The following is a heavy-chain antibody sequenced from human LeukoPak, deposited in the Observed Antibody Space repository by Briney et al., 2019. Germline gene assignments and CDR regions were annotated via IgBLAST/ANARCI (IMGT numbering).Heavy chain of an antibody. J-gene: IGHJ1*01. Sequence: PGGSLRLSCAASGFTFTSYGMSWVRQAPGEGLEWVSAISGSGGSTYYADCVDGRFTIYRDNSKNTMYLEMNSLRAEDTAVYYCAIPTYLYDSSGYYATSLEYFQHWGQGTLVTVSS. D-gene: IGHD3-22*01. CDR1: GFTFTSYG. V-gene: IGHV3-23*01. CDR3: AIPTYLYDSSGYYATSLEYFQH. CDR2: ISGSGGST.